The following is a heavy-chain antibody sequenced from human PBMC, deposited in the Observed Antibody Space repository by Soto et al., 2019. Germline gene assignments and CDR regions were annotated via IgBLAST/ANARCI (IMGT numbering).Heavy chain of an antibody. D-gene: IGHD3-3*01. CDR3: TTTERYDFWSGYYFIEDEYFQH. J-gene: IGHJ1*01. CDR2: IKSKTDGGTT. V-gene: IGHV3-15*01. CDR1: GLTFSNAW. Sequence: EVQLVESGGGLVKPGGSLRLSCAASGLTFSNAWMSWVRQAPGKGLEWVGRIKSKTDGGTTDYAAPVKGRFTISRDDSKNTLYLQMNSLKTEDTAVYYCTTTERYDFWSGYYFIEDEYFQHWGQGTLVTVSS.